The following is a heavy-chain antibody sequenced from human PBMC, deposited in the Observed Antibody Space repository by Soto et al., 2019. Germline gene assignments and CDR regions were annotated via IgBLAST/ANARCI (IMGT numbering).Heavy chain of an antibody. CDR2: IYYSGST. CDR3: ARGGGSSWYYFDY. J-gene: IGHJ4*02. D-gene: IGHD6-13*01. Sequence: QVRLQESGPGLVKPSQTLSLTCTVSGGSISSGGYYWSWIRHHPGKGLEWIGYIYYSGSTYYNPSLKSRVTISVDTSKNQFSLKLSSVTAADTAVYYCARGGGSSWYYFDYWGQGTLVTVSS. CDR1: GGSISSGGYY. V-gene: IGHV4-31*03.